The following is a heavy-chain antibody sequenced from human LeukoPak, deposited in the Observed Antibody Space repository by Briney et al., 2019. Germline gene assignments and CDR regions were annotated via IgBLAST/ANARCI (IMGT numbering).Heavy chain of an antibody. CDR3: ARARGDDFWSGYLPLYYYYYMDV. CDR2: INHSGST. J-gene: IGHJ6*03. V-gene: IGHV4-34*01. Sequence: PSETLSLTCAVYGGSFSGYYWSWIRQPPGKGLEWIGEINHSGSTNYDPSLKSRVTISVDTSKNQFSLKLSSVTAADTAVYYCARARGDDFWSGYLPLYYYYYMDVWGKGTTVSVSS. D-gene: IGHD3-3*01. CDR1: GGSFSGYY.